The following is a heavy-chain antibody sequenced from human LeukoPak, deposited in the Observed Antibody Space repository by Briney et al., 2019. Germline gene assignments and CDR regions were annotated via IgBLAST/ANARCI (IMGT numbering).Heavy chain of an antibody. V-gene: IGHV3-9*01. Sequence: GGSLRLSCAASGFTFSSYSMNWVRQAPGKGLEWVSGISWNSGSIGYADSVKGRFTISRDNAKNFLYLQMNSLRAEDTALYYCAKDQDSGSYYVVGAFDIWGQGTMVTVSS. CDR1: GFTFSSYS. CDR3: AKDQDSGSYYVVGAFDI. D-gene: IGHD1-26*01. CDR2: ISWNSGSI. J-gene: IGHJ3*02.